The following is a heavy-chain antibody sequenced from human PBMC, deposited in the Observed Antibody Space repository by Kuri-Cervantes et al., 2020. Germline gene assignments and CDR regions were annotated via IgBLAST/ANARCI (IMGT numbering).Heavy chain of an antibody. V-gene: IGHV4-39*07. J-gene: IGHJ4*02. D-gene: IGHD6-13*01. Sequence: SETLSLTCTVSGGSISSSSYYWGWIRQPPGKGLGWIGSIYYSGSTYYNPSLKSRVTISVDTSKNQFSLKLSSVTAADTAVYYCARLPGYSRAHLNWGQGTLVTVSS. CDR1: GGSISSSSYY. CDR2: IYYSGST. CDR3: ARLPGYSRAHLN.